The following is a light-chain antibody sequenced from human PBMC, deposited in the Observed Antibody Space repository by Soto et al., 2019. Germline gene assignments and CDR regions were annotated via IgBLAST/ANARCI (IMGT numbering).Light chain of an antibody. CDR2: DNT. Sequence: QSVLTQPPSVSAAPGQRVTISCSGTFSNVGTNSVSWYQLLPGSAPKLLIYDNTERPSGIPDRFSGSKSGTSATLGITGLQIGDGADYYCGTWDSSLGVLVFGGGTKLTVL. V-gene: IGLV1-51*01. CDR1: FSNVGTNS. CDR3: GTWDSSLGVLV. J-gene: IGLJ2*01.